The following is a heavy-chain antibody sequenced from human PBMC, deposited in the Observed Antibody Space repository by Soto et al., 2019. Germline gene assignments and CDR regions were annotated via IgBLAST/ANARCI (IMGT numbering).Heavy chain of an antibody. V-gene: IGHV1-18*04. Sequence: QVQLVQSGAEVKKPGASVKVSCKASGYTFTSYGISWVRQAPGQGLEWMGWISAYNGNTNYAQKLQGRVTMTTDTSTSTAYMERRSLRSDDTAVYYCARDRSSGYYYYYGMDVWGQGTTVTVSS. CDR3: ARDRSSGYYYYYGMDV. CDR1: GYTFTSYG. J-gene: IGHJ6*02. D-gene: IGHD6-6*01. CDR2: ISAYNGNT.